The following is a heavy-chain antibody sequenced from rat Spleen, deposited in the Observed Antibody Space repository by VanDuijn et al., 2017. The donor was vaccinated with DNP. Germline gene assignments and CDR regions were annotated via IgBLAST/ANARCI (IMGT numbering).Heavy chain of an antibody. Sequence: EVQLQESGSGLVKPSQSLFLTCSVTGYSITSNYWGWIRQFPGNKMEYIGHISYSGRTDYNPSLKSRISITRDTSKNQFFLQLNSVTTEDTATYYSVRGHPPRGFDYWGQGVMVTVSS. CDR2: ISYSGRT. CDR1: GYSITSNY. V-gene: IGHV3-1*01. CDR3: VRGHPPRGFDY. D-gene: IGHD3-8*01. J-gene: IGHJ2*01.